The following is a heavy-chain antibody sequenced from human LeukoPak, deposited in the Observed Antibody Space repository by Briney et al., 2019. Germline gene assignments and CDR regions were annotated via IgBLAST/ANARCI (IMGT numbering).Heavy chain of an antibody. D-gene: IGHD2-2*01. CDR3: AREPAAFQAHYYYYMDV. CDR2: INPNSGGT. Sequence: ASVKVSCKASGYTFTGYYIHWVRQAPGQGLEWVGWINPNSGGTNYAHKFQGRVTMTRDTSISIAYMELSRLRSDDTAVYYCAREPAAFQAHYYYYMDVWGKGTTVTVSS. J-gene: IGHJ6*03. V-gene: IGHV1-2*07. CDR1: GYTFTGYY.